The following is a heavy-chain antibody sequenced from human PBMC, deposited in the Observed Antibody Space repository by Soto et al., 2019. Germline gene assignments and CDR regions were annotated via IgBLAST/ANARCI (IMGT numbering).Heavy chain of an antibody. CDR1: GYSLSDLS. J-gene: IGHJ4*02. V-gene: IGHV1-24*01. CDR2: LDAEDGET. Sequence: GASVKVSCKVSGYSLSDLSIHWVRQAPGKGLEWMGGLDAEDGETIYAQKLQGRGTMTEDTSTDTAYMELSSLTSEDTAVYYCARDGDGYNDYWGQGTLVTVSS. CDR3: ARDGDGYNDY. D-gene: IGHD5-12*01.